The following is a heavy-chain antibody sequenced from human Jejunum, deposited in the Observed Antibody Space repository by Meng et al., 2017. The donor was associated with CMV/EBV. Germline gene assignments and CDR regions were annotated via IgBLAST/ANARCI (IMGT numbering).Heavy chain of an antibody. D-gene: IGHD1-26*01. CDR2: ITGSSSGSTM. Sequence: AASGFTLSDYYMSWIRQAPGKGLEWVSYITGSSSGSTMYYADSVKGRFTISRDNSKNTLYLQMNSLRAEDTAVYYCAKKYSGSFDYWGQGTLVTVSS. V-gene: IGHV3-11*01. CDR1: GFTLSDYY. CDR3: AKKYSGSFDY. J-gene: IGHJ4*02.